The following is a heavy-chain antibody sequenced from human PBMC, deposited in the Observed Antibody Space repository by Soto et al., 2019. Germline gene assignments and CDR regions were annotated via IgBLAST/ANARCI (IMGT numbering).Heavy chain of an antibody. D-gene: IGHD2-15*01. V-gene: IGHV4-59*08. CDR3: ARRPGGTFDY. CDR1: GGSISSYY. CDR2: IYYSGST. Sequence: QVQLQESGPGLVKPSETLSLTCTVSGGSISSYYWSWIRQPPGKGLEWIGYIYYSGSTNYTPSLKSRFTISVDTSKNQFSLKLSSVTAADTDVYYCARRPGGTFDYWGQGTLVTVSS. J-gene: IGHJ4*02.